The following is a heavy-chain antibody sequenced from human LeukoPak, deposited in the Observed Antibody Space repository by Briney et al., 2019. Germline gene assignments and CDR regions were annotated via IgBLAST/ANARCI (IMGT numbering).Heavy chain of an antibody. D-gene: IGHD1-26*01. CDR2: INPSGGNT. CDR1: GYIFTKFY. V-gene: IGHV1-46*01. Sequence: GASVKVSCKASGYIFTKFYMHWVRQAPGQGLERMGIINPSGGNTGYAQKFQGRVTMTRDTSTSTVYLELSSLRSEDTAVYYCAREVGIRGHFDQWGRGTPVTVSS. J-gene: IGHJ4*02. CDR3: AREVGIRGHFDQ.